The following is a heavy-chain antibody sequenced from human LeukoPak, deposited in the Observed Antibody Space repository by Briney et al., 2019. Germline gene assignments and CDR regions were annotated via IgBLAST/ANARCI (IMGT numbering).Heavy chain of an antibody. CDR2: ISGSGGST. J-gene: IGHJ4*02. CDR1: GFTFSDYY. D-gene: IGHD5-18*01. Sequence: PGGSLRLSCAASGFTFSDYYMSWIRQAPGKGLEWVSAISGSGGSTYYADSVKGRFTISRDNSKNTLYLQMNSLRAEDTAVYYCAKVLEASHTAMDYWGQGTLVTVSS. V-gene: IGHV3-23*01. CDR3: AKVLEASHTAMDY.